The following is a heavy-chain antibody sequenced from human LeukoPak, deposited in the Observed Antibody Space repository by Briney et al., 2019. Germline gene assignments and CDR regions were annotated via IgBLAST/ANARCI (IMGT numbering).Heavy chain of an antibody. J-gene: IGHJ2*01. D-gene: IGHD3-22*01. CDR1: GGSISSSSYY. CDR2: IYYSGST. V-gene: IGHV4-39*01. Sequence: PSGTLSLTCTVSGGSISSSSYYWGWIRQPPGKGLEWFGSIYYSGSTYYNPSLKSRVTISVDTSKNQFSLKLSSVTAADTAVYYCARQGSYDSSGYYYKWYFDLWGRGTLVTVSS. CDR3: ARQGSYDSSGYYYKWYFDL.